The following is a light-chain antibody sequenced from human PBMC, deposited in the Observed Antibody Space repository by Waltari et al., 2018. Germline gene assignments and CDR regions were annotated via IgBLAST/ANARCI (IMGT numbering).Light chain of an antibody. CDR3: QQYATSPWT. CDR2: GAS. J-gene: IGKJ1*01. CDR1: QSVGSNY. V-gene: IGKV3-20*01. Sequence: EIVLTQSPGTLSLSPGERATLSCRASQSVGSNYLAWYHQKPGQAPRLLIYGASSRATGIPERFSGSVSGTDFTLNILSLEPEDFAVYYCQQYATSPWTSGQGTKVELK.